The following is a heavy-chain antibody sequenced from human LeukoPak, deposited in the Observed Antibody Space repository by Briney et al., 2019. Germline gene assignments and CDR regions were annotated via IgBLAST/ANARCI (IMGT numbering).Heavy chain of an antibody. CDR1: LFPFRSHW. CDR3: ARSLGYSSGG. Sequence: GGSLRLSCAASLFPFRSHWMHWVRQVPGKGLVWVSHISTDGTTTNYADSVKGRFNVSRDNAKDTLYLQLNSLRAEDTAIYYCARSLGYSSGGWGQGTLVTVSS. CDR2: ISTDGTTT. V-gene: IGHV3-74*01. J-gene: IGHJ4*02. D-gene: IGHD2-15*01.